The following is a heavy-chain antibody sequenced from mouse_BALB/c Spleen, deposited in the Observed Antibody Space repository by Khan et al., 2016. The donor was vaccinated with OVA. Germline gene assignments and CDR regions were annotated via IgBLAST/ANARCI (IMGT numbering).Heavy chain of an antibody. CDR2: INPSTDYT. D-gene: IGHD1-1*01. Sequence: QVQLKESGAELAKPGASVKMSCKASDYTFTNYWMHWVKQRPGQGLEWIGYINPSTDYTEYNQKFKDKATLTADKSSGTAYMQLSSLTSEDSAVYYCVNHGSSSAWFTYWGQGTLVTVSA. J-gene: IGHJ3*01. CDR3: VNHGSSSAWFTY. CDR1: DYTFTNYW. V-gene: IGHV1-7*01.